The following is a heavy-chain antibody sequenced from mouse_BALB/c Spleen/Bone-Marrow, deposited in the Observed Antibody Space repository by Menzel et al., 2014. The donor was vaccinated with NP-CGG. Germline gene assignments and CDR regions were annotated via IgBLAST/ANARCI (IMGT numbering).Heavy chain of an antibody. J-gene: IGHJ4*01. D-gene: IGHD4-1*01. CDR3: VRCLTGTSAMDY. CDR2: INPGSDGT. V-gene: IGHV1-54*01. CDR1: GYAFTNYL. Sequence: QVQLKESGAELVRPGTSVKVSCKASGYAFTNYLIEWVKQRPGQGLEWIGVINPGSDGTNYNEKFKAKATLTADKSSSTAYMQLSSLTSDDSAVYFCVRCLTGTSAMDYWGQGTSVTVSS.